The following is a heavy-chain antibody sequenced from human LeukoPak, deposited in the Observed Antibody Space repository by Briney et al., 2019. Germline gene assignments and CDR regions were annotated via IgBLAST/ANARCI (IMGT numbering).Heavy chain of an antibody. Sequence: GGSLRLSCAASGFTVSSNYMSWVRQAPGKGLEWVSVIYSGGSTYYADSVKGRLTISRDNSKNTLYLQMNSLRAEDTAVYYCARDLSYGDYVFDYWGQGTLVTVSS. V-gene: IGHV3-66*01. J-gene: IGHJ4*02. D-gene: IGHD4-17*01. CDR3: ARDLSYGDYVFDY. CDR2: IYSGGST. CDR1: GFTVSSNY.